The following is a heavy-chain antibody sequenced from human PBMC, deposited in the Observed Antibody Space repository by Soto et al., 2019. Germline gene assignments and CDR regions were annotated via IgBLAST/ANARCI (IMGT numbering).Heavy chain of an antibody. CDR3: ARDFITMVRAQDPQYYFDY. D-gene: IGHD3-10*01. Sequence: PGGSLRLSCAASGFTFSSYSMNWVRQAPGKGLEWVSYISRSSSTIYYADSVKGRFTISRDNAKNSLYLQMNSLRAEDTAVYYCARDFITMVRAQDPQYYFDYWGQGTLVTVSS. CDR2: ISRSSSTI. CDR1: GFTFSSYS. J-gene: IGHJ4*02. V-gene: IGHV3-48*01.